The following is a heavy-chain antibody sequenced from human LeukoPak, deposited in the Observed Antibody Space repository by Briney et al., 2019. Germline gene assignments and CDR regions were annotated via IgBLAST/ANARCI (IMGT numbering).Heavy chain of an antibody. CDR2: INPNSGGT. CDR1: GYTFTGYY. D-gene: IGHD6-19*01. CDR3: ARVSSGWYLADY. V-gene: IGHV1-2*06. Sequence: ASVKASCKASGYTFTGYYMHWVRQAPGQGLEWMGRINPNSGGTNYAQKFQGRVTMTRDTSISTAYMELSRLRSDDTAVYYCARVSSGWYLADYWDQGTLVTVSS. J-gene: IGHJ4*02.